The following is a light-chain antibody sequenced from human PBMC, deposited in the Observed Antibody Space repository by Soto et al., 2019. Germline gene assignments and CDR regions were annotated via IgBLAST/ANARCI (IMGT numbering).Light chain of an antibody. Sequence: QSVLTQPRSVSGSPGQSVTISCIGTSSDVAGYNFVSWYQQHPGKAPKLMIYDVTKRPSGVPDRFSGSKSGYTASPTISGLQAEDEADYYCCSYAGSYNYVFGTGTKVTVL. CDR2: DVT. CDR1: SSDVAGYNF. V-gene: IGLV2-11*01. J-gene: IGLJ1*01. CDR3: CSYAGSYNYV.